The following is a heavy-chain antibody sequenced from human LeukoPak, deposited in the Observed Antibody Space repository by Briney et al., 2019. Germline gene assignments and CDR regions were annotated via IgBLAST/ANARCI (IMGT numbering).Heavy chain of an antibody. Sequence: PGGSLRLSCKASGFTFSRYWMHWVRQAPGKGLVWVSRINSDGSATTYADSVRGRFSISRDNAKNTVYLQMNSLRVGDTAVYYRARDYGGWGQGTLVTVSP. D-gene: IGHD4/OR15-4a*01. CDR1: GFTFSRYW. CDR3: ARDYGG. CDR2: INSDGSAT. V-gene: IGHV3-74*01. J-gene: IGHJ4*02.